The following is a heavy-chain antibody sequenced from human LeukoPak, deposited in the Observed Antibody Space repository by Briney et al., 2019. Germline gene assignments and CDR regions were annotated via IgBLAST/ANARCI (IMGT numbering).Heavy chain of an antibody. CDR1: GFTFSSNG. D-gene: IGHD3-10*01. Sequence: GGSLRLSCAASGFTFSSNGMHWVRQAPGKGLEWVAVIWYDGSNKYYADSVKGRFTISRDNSKNTLYLQMNSLRAEDTAVYYCPGYRSGSYGPRDYHYMDVWGKGTTVTVSS. V-gene: IGHV3-33*01. CDR3: PGYRSGSYGPRDYHYMDV. J-gene: IGHJ6*03. CDR2: IWYDGSNK.